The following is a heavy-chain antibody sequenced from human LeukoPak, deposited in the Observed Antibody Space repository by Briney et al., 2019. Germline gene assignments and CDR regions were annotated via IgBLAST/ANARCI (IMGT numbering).Heavy chain of an antibody. CDR1: GYTLTELS. D-gene: IGHD3-3*01. CDR3: ATTITIFGVASNWFDP. Sequence: GASVKVSCKVSGYTLTELSMHWVRQAPGKGLEWMGGFDPEDGETIYAQKFQGRVTMTEDTSTDTAYMELSSLRSEDTAVYYCATTITIFGVASNWFDPWDQGTLVTVSS. V-gene: IGHV1-24*01. CDR2: FDPEDGET. J-gene: IGHJ5*02.